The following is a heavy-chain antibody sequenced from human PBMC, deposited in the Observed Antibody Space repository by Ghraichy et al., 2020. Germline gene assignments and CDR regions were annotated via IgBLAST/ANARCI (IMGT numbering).Heavy chain of an antibody. J-gene: IGHJ6*02. CDR2: AFYTPTT. Sequence: SETLSLTCTVSGGSISSSSYYWAWIRQPPGKGLELIGIAFYTPTTYHNPSLESRVSITVDMSKNPFSLKLSPVTAADTAIYYCARPGSYCNYGMDVWGQGTTVTVAS. CDR1: GGSISSSSYY. V-gene: IGHV4-39*01. D-gene: IGHD1-26*01. CDR3: ARPGSYCNYGMDV.